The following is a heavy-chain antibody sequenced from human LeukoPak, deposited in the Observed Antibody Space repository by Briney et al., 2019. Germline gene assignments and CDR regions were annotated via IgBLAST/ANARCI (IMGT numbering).Heavy chain of an antibody. J-gene: IGHJ3*02. CDR1: GFTVSGNY. Sequence: PGGSLRLSCAASGFTVSGNYMSWVRQAPGKGLEWVSVIYSGGSTYYADSVKGRFTISRDNSKNTLYLQMNSLRAVDTAVYYCARDDSNPTNDAFDIWGQGTMVTVSS. CDR3: ARDDSNPTNDAFDI. CDR2: IYSGGST. D-gene: IGHD1-14*01. V-gene: IGHV3-66*01.